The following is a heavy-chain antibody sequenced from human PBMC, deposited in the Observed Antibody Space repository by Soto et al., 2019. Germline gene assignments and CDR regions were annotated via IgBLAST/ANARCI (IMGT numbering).Heavy chain of an antibody. CDR1: GGSISSGGYY. D-gene: IGHD5-12*01. J-gene: IGHJ6*02. Sequence: QVQLQESGPGLVKPSQTLSLTCTVSGGSISSGGYYWSWIRRHPGKGLEWIGYIYYSGSTYYNPSLKSRVTISVDTSKNQFSLKLSSVTAADTAVYYCARDKRWLQSGMDVWGQGTTVTVSS. CDR2: IYYSGST. CDR3: ARDKRWLQSGMDV. V-gene: IGHV4-31*03.